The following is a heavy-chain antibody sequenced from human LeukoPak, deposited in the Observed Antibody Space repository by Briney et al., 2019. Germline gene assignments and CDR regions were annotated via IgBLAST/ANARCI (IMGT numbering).Heavy chain of an antibody. CDR3: ARAGSRRTGNFDY. J-gene: IGHJ4*02. CDR1: GYTFTGYY. V-gene: IGHV1-2*06. D-gene: IGHD2-8*02. Sequence: ASVKVSCKASGYTFTGYYMHWVRQAPGQGLEWMGRINPNSGGTNYAQKFQGRVTMTRDTSNSTAYMELSRLRSDDTAVYYCARAGSRRTGNFDYWGQGTLVTVSS. CDR2: INPNSGGT.